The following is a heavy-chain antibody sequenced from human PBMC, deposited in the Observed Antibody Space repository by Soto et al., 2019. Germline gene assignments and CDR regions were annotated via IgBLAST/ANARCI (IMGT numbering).Heavy chain of an antibody. Sequence: QVQLVESGGGLVKPGGSLRLSCAASGFTFSDYYMSWIRQAPGKGLEWVSYISSSSSYTNYADSVKGRFTISRDNAKNALYLQMNSLRAEDTAVYYCARGREQQLVPWGYWGQGTLVTVSS. CDR1: GFTFSDYY. CDR3: ARGREQQLVPWGY. D-gene: IGHD6-13*01. CDR2: ISSSSSYT. J-gene: IGHJ4*02. V-gene: IGHV3-11*05.